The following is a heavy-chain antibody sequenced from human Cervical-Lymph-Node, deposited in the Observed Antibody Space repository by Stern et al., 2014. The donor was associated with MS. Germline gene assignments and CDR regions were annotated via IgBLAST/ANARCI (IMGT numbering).Heavy chain of an antibody. CDR2: FYPGDSDT. CDR1: GYTFTTYW. Sequence: EVQLVESGAEVKKPGESLTISCQGSGYTFTTYWIVWVRQVPGKGLEGMGIFYPGDSDTRYSLTFQGQVTISADNSISTAYLHLSSLKASDTAMYYCARATEGSYYDSSGFYSWYFDLWGRGTLVTVSS. D-gene: IGHD3-22*01. CDR3: ARATEGSYYDSSGFYSWYFDL. J-gene: IGHJ2*01. V-gene: IGHV5-51*03.